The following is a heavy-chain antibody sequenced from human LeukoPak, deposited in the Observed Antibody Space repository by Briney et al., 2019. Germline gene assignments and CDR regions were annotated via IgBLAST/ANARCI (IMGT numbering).Heavy chain of an antibody. D-gene: IGHD3-22*01. Sequence: SGTLSVTCTVSGGSISSYFWSWIREPPGEGLGWIGYIYYSGGTNYNPSLKSRVTISLDTSKHQFSLKWSCVTVADTAVYYRAREGPNYDSSGYPPGSFDYWGQGTLVTVSS. J-gene: IGHJ4*02. CDR3: AREGPNYDSSGYPPGSFDY. CDR2: IYYSGGT. CDR1: GGSISSYF. V-gene: IGHV4-59*01.